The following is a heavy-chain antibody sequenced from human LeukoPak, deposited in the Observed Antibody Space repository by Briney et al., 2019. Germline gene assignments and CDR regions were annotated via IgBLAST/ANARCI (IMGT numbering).Heavy chain of an antibody. CDR2: INSDGRST. D-gene: IGHD3-22*01. CDR3: VRGRAVGYNWFDT. V-gene: IGHV3-74*01. Sequence: GGSLRLSCAASGFTFSSHWMHWVRQYPGKGLVWVSRINSDGRSTDYADSVKGRFTISRDNAKNTLYLQMNSLRAEDTAVYHCVRGRAVGYNWFDTWGQGTLVTVSS. J-gene: IGHJ5*02. CDR1: GFTFSSHW.